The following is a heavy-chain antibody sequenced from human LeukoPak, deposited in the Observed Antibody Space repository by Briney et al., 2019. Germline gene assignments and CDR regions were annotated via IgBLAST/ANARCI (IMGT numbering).Heavy chain of an antibody. J-gene: IGHJ4*02. Sequence: ASVKVSCKASGYTFTSYGISWVRQAPGQGLEWMGWISAYNGNTNYAQKLQGRVTMTTDTSTSTAYMELRSLRSEDTAVYYCARASIVGATGYYFDYWGQGTLVTVSS. V-gene: IGHV1-18*01. CDR1: GYTFTSYG. CDR2: ISAYNGNT. CDR3: ARASIVGATGYYFDY. D-gene: IGHD1-26*01.